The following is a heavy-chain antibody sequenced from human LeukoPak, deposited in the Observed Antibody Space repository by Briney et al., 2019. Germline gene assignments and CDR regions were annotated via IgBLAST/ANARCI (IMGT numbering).Heavy chain of an antibody. CDR3: ASAIVGATIFDY. Sequence: GGSLRLSCAASGFTVSSNYMSWVRQAPGKGLEWVSVIYSGGSTYYADSVKGRFTISRDNPKNTLYLQMNSLRAEDTAVYYCASAIVGATIFDYWGQGTLVTVSS. J-gene: IGHJ4*02. CDR2: IYSGGST. CDR1: GFTVSSNY. V-gene: IGHV3-66*02. D-gene: IGHD1-26*01.